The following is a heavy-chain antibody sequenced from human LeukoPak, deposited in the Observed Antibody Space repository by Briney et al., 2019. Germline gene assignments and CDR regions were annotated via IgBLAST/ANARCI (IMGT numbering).Heavy chain of an antibody. V-gene: IGHV4-59*10. J-gene: IGHJ4*02. CDR2: IHSSGNT. Sequence: PSGTLPLPYPRCVGSLRRWLLRYMHQAAGKGLEWIGRIHSSGNTNFNPSLKSRVTMSVDTSKNHLSLKLTSVTAADTTVYYCARQATVITVAFDYWGPGTLVTVSS. CDR3: ARQATVITVAFDY. D-gene: IGHD1-20*01. CDR1: SLRRWLL.